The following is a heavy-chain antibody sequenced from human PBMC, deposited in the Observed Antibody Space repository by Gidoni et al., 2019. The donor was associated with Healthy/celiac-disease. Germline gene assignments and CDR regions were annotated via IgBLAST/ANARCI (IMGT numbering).Heavy chain of an antibody. CDR1: GFTFSSYA. CDR2: ISYDGSNK. J-gene: IGHJ4*02. V-gene: IGHV3-30*04. Sequence: QVQLVESGGGVVQLGRSLRLSCAASGFTFSSYAMLWVRQAPGKGLEWVAVISYDGSNKYYADSVKGRFTISRDNSKNTLYLQMNSLRAEDTAVYYCARDQYSSSLLPGYWGQGTLVTVSS. CDR3: ARDQYSSSLLPGY. D-gene: IGHD6-13*01.